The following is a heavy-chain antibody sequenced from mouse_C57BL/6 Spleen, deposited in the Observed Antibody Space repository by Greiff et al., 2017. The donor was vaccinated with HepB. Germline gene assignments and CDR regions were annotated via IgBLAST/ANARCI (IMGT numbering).Heavy chain of an antibody. J-gene: IGHJ2*01. CDR2: IYPGNGDT. CDR1: GYTFTSYN. V-gene: IGHV1-12*01. Sequence: QVQLKESGAELVRPGASVKMSCKASGYTFTSYNMHWVKQTPRQGREWIGAIYPGNGDTSYNQKFKGKATLTVDKSSSTAYLQLISLTSEDSAVYFCASFDYDEGYWGQGTTLTVSS. CDR3: ASFDYDEGY. D-gene: IGHD2-4*01.